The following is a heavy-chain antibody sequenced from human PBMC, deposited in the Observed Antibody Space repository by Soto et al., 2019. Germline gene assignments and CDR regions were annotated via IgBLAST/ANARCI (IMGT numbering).Heavy chain of an antibody. J-gene: IGHJ6*02. D-gene: IGHD3-10*01. V-gene: IGHV4-30-4*01. CDR2: IYYSGST. CDR3: ARESVTMVRGVIGYYYGMDV. Sequence: SETLSLTCTVSGGSISSGDYYWSRIRQPPGKGLEWIGYIYYSGSTYYNPSLKSRVTISVDTSKNQFSLKLSSVTAADTAVYYCARESVTMVRGVIGYYYGMDVWGQGTTVTVSS. CDR1: GGSISSGDYY.